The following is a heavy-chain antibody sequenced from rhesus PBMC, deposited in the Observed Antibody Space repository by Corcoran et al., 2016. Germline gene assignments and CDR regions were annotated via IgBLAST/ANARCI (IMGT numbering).Heavy chain of an antibody. Sequence: QVQLQESGPGLVKPSETLSLTCAVSGGSISSGYYYWSWIPHPPGKGLEWIGYITYSGSPSYNPSLNSRVTISKDASKNEFSLKLSSSTTADTAVYYCARDIAAALFDYWGQGVLVTVSS. CDR2: ITYSGSP. CDR1: GGSISSGYYY. CDR3: ARDIAAALFDY. D-gene: IGHD6-25*01. V-gene: IGHV4-122*02. J-gene: IGHJ4*01.